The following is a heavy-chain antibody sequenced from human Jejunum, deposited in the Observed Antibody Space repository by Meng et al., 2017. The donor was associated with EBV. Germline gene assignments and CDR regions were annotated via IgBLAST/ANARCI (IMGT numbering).Heavy chain of an antibody. CDR1: GFTFNSYG. Sequence: GQVVGSGAGLVQPGGSLRLPCAASGFTFNSYGMDWVRQAPGKGLEWVSVIYSGGSTYYADSVKGRFTISRDISKNTLYLQMNSLRAEDTAVYYCAGKYGGDSWGQGTLVTVSS. J-gene: IGHJ4*02. CDR2: IYSGGST. CDR3: AGKYGGDS. V-gene: IGHV3-66*01. D-gene: IGHD2-8*01.